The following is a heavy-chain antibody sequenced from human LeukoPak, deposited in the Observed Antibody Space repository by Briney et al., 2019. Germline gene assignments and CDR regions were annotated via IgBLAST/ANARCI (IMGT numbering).Heavy chain of an antibody. V-gene: IGHV3-43*02. CDR1: GFIFDDYA. Sequence: PGGSLRLSCAASGFIFDDYAMHWVRQAPGKGLEWVSLISGDGGRTYYTDSVKGRFTISRDNSKHSLYLQMSSLRTEDTALYYCTKNGGYSDAFDIWGQGTMVTVSS. D-gene: IGHD3-10*01. CDR3: TKNGGYSDAFDI. J-gene: IGHJ3*02. CDR2: ISGDGGRT.